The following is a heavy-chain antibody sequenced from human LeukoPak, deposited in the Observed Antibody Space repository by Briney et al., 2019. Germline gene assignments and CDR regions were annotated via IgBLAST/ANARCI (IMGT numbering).Heavy chain of an antibody. CDR1: GFTFSSYW. D-gene: IGHD2-2*01. CDR3: AGVLVVVPAVYAFDI. CDR2: IKQDGSEK. V-gene: IGHV3-7*03. Sequence: PGGSLRLSCAASGFTFSSYWMSWVRQAPGKGLEWVANIKQDGSEKYYVDSVKGRFTISRDNAKNSLYLQMNSLRAEDTAVYYCAGVLVVVPAVYAFDIWGQGTMVTVSS. J-gene: IGHJ3*02.